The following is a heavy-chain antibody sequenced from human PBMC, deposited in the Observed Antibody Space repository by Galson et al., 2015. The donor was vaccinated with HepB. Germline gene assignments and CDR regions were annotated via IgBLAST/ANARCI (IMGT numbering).Heavy chain of an antibody. V-gene: IGHV3-74*01. CDR1: GFTFCSYW. CDR2: INSDGSST. D-gene: IGHD4-17*01. CDR3: ARDRGYGDGIFDY. J-gene: IGHJ4*02. Sequence: SLRLSCAASGFTFCSYWMYWVRQAPGKGLVWVSRINSDGSSTSYADSVKGRFTISRDNAKNTLYLQMNSLSAGDTAVYYCARDRGYGDGIFDYWGQGTLVTVSS.